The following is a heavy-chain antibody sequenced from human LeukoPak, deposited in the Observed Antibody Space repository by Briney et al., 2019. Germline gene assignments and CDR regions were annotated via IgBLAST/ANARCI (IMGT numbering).Heavy chain of an antibody. CDR2: IYTSGST. CDR3: ARGKSGSWGADAFEI. D-gene: IGHD6-13*01. V-gene: IGHV4-4*09. CDR1: GGSISSYY. J-gene: IGHJ3*02. Sequence: SETLSLTCTVSGGSISSYYWSWIRQPPGKGLEWIGYIYTSGSTNYNPSLKSRVTISVDTSKNQFSLRLGSVTAADTAVYFCARGKSGSWGADAFEIWGQGTMVTVSS.